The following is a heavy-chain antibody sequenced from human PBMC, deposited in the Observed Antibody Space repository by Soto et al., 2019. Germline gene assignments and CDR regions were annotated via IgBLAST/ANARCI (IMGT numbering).Heavy chain of an antibody. CDR3: ARAPKSGTWQQLVKSNFDY. D-gene: IGHD6-13*01. V-gene: IGHV3-48*02. CDR2: ISSSSSTI. CDR1: GFTFSSYS. J-gene: IGHJ4*02. Sequence: GGSLRLSCAASGFTFSSYSMNWVRQAPGKGLEWVSYISSSSSTIYYADSVKGRFTISRDNAKNSLYLQMNSLRDEDTAVYYCARAPKSGTWQQLVKSNFDYWGQGTLVTVSS.